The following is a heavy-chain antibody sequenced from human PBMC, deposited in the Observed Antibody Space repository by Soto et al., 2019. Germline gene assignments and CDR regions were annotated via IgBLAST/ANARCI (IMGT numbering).Heavy chain of an antibody. CDR1: GYTFTSYA. V-gene: IGHV1-3*01. D-gene: IGHD6-19*01. CDR2: INAGNGNT. J-gene: IGHJ4*02. CDR3: ASDLGGWPDY. Sequence: QVQLVQSGAEAKKPGASVKVSCKASGYTFTSYAMHWVRQAPGQRLEWMGWINAGNGNTKYSQKFQGRVTITRDTAASKAYMEPSGLRSEDMAVYYSASDLGGWPDYWGQETLVTVSS.